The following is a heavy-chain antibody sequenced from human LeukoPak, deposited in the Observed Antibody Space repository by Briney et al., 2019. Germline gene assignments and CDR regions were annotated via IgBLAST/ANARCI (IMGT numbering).Heavy chain of an antibody. CDR2: ISGSGGST. V-gene: IGHV3-23*01. Sequence: GGSLRLSCAASGFTFTKSAMSWVRQAPGKGLEWVSSISGSGGSTYYPDSAKGRFTISRDIPKSTLYLQMNSLRAEDTAVYYCARPGDGYVWAFDIWGQGTMVTVSS. D-gene: IGHD3-22*01. J-gene: IGHJ3*02. CDR3: ARPGDGYVWAFDI. CDR1: GFTFTKSA.